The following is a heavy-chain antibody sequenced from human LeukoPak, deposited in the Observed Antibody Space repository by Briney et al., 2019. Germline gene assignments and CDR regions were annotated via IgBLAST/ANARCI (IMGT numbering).Heavy chain of an antibody. CDR3: AKGSTVSGNRFDP. CDR1: GFTFSSYA. D-gene: IGHD6-19*01. CDR2: ISYDGSNK. Sequence: PGRSLRLSCAASGFTFSSYAMHWVRQAPGKGLEWVAVISYDGSNKYYADSVKGRFTISRDNSKNTLYLQMNSLRAEDTAVYYCAKGSTVSGNRFDPWGQGTLVTVSS. J-gene: IGHJ5*02. V-gene: IGHV3-30-3*01.